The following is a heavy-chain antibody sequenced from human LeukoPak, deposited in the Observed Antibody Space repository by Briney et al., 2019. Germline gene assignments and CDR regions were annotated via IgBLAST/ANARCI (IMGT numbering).Heavy chain of an antibody. CDR1: GGSFSDYY. J-gene: IGHJ3*02. CDR2: INHSGST. V-gene: IGHV4-34*01. CDR3: AREGGERSGDAFDI. D-gene: IGHD2-21*01. Sequence: KSSETLSLTCAVYGGSFSDYYWSWIRQPPGKGLEWIGEINHSGSTNYNPSLKSRVTISVDTSKNQFSLKLSSVTAADTAVYYCAREGGERSGDAFDIWGQGTMVTVSS.